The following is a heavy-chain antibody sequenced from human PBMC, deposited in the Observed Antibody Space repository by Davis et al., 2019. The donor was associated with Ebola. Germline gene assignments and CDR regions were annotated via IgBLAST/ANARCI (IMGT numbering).Heavy chain of an antibody. V-gene: IGHV3-23*01. CDR3: ARERYGSGSYYFDY. D-gene: IGHD3-10*01. J-gene: IGHJ4*02. CDR2: ISGSGGST. CDR1: GFTFSSYA. Sequence: GESLKISCAASGFTFSSYAMSWVRQAPGKGLEWVSAISGSGGSTYYADSVKGRLTISRDNAKNSLYLQMNSLRAEDTAVYYCARERYGSGSYYFDYWGQGTLVTVSS.